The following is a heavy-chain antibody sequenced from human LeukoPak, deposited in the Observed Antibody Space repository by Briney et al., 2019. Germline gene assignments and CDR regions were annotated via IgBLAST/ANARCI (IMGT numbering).Heavy chain of an antibody. Sequence: ASVKVSCKASGYTFTGYYMHWVRQAPGQGLELMGWINPNSGGTNYAQKFQGRVTITRDTSISTAYMELSRLRSDDTAVYYCARDLRRNLFGCLDWGQGTLVTVSS. CDR2: INPNSGGT. CDR3: ARDLRRNLFGCLD. J-gene: IGHJ4*02. V-gene: IGHV1-2*02. CDR1: GYTFTGYY. D-gene: IGHD3-10*01.